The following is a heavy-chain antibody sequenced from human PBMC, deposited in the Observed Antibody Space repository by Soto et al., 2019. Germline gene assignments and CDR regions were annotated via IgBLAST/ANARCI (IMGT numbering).Heavy chain of an antibody. J-gene: IGHJ6*02. Sequence: ASVKVSCKASGYTFTSYGISWVRQAPGQGLEWMGWISAYNGNTNYAQKLQGRVTMTTDTSTSTAYMELRSLRSDDTAVYYCARGGYYDSSGSRNYFYYGMNVWGQGTTVTVSS. V-gene: IGHV1-18*01. D-gene: IGHD3-22*01. CDR1: GYTFTSYG. CDR2: ISAYNGNT. CDR3: ARGGYYDSSGSRNYFYYGMNV.